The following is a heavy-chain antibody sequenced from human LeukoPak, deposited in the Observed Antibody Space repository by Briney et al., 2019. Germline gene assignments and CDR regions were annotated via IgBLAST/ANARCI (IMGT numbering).Heavy chain of an antibody. Sequence: GGSLRLSCAASGFTFSSYAMSWVRQAPGKGLQWVANIKQDGSEKYYVDSVRGRFTISRDNAKNSLYLQMNSLRDEDTAVYYCTPHRDGSYPFDYWGQGTLVTVSS. D-gene: IGHD1-26*01. CDR1: GFTFSSYA. CDR3: TPHRDGSYPFDY. CDR2: IKQDGSEK. J-gene: IGHJ4*02. V-gene: IGHV3-7*01.